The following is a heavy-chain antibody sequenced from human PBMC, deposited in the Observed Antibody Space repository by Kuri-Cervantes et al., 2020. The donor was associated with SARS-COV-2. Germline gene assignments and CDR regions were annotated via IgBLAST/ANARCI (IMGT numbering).Heavy chain of an antibody. CDR3: ARDFNPLDY. Sequence: ETLSLTCAASGFTFSSYAMSWVRQAPGKGLEWVANIKQDGSEKYYVDSVRGRFTISRDNAKNSLYLQMNSPRAEDTAVYYCARDFNPLDYWGQGTLVTVSS. J-gene: IGHJ4*02. CDR1: GFTFSSYA. V-gene: IGHV3-7*01. CDR2: IKQDGSEK.